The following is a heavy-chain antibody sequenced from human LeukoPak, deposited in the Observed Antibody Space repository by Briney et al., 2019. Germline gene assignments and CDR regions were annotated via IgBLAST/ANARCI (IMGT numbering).Heavy chain of an antibody. Sequence: SVKVSCKASGGTFSSYTISWVRQAPGQGLEWMGRIIPILGIANYAQKFQARVTITAYKSTSTAYMELSSLRSEDTAVYYCASGADFCSSTSCPDYWGQGTLVTVSS. J-gene: IGHJ4*02. CDR2: IIPILGIA. CDR3: ASGADFCSSTSCPDY. CDR1: GGTFSSYT. D-gene: IGHD2-2*01. V-gene: IGHV1-69*02.